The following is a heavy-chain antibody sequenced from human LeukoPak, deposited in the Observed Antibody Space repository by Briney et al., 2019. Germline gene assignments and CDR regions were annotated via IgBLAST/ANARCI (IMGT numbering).Heavy chain of an antibody. V-gene: IGHV4-4*07. CDR2: IYTSGST. CDR1: GGSISSYY. D-gene: IGHD3-9*01. J-gene: IGHJ2*01. CDR3: ARGDYYDILTGYEDWYFDL. Sequence: PSETLSLTCTVSGGSISSYYWSWIRQPAGKGLEWIGRIYTSGSTNYNPSLKSRVTMSVDTSKNQFSLKLSSVTAADTAVYYCARGDYYDILTGYEDWYFDLWGRGTLVTVSS.